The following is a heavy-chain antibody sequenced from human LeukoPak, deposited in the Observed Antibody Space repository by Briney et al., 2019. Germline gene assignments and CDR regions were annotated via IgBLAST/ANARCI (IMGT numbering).Heavy chain of an antibody. J-gene: IGHJ4*02. CDR1: GFTVSSNY. Sequence: GSLRLSCAASGFTVSSNYMNWVRQAPGKGLEWVSVIYGGGNIYYADSVKGRFTISRDNSKNTLYLQMNSLRAEDTAVYYCARGAGYNYSYYFDYWGQGTLVTVSS. D-gene: IGHD5-24*01. CDR2: IYGGGNI. V-gene: IGHV3-53*01. CDR3: ARGAGYNYSYYFDY.